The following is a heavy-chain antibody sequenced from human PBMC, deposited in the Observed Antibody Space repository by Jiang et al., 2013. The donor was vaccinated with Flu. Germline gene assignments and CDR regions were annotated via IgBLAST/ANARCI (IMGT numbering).Heavy chain of an antibody. D-gene: IGHD6-13*01. V-gene: IGHV1-3*01. J-gene: IGHJ4*02. Sequence: FQGRVTITRDTSASTAYMELSSLRSEDTAVYYCARASADSAAAGTSAFDYWGQGTLVTVSS. CDR3: ARASADSAAAGTSAFDY.